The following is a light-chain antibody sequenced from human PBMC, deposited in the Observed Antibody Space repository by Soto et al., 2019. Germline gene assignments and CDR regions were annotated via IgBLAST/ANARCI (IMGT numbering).Light chain of an antibody. CDR3: QQYGSLPS. CDR1: QSVSSNY. J-gene: IGKJ4*01. Sequence: EIVLTQSPGTLSLSPGERATLSCRASQSVSSNYLAWYQQKPGQPPRLLIYGATTSATGIPDRFSGGGSGTDFTLTISRLEPEDFVVYYCQQYGSLPSFGGGTKVDIK. CDR2: GAT. V-gene: IGKV3-20*01.